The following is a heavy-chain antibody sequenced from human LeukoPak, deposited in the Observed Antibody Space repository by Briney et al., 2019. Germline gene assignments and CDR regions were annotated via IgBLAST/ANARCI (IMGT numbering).Heavy chain of an antibody. CDR3: AREGIVVVVAATAAHFDY. V-gene: IGHV3-23*01. J-gene: IGHJ4*02. D-gene: IGHD2-15*01. CDR1: GFTFSSYA. Sequence: GGSLRLSCAASGFTFSSYAMSWVRQAPGKGLEWVSAISGSGGSTYYADSVKGRFTISRDNSKNTLYLQMNSLRDEDTAVYYCAREGIVVVVAATAAHFDYWGQGTLVTVSS. CDR2: ISGSGGST.